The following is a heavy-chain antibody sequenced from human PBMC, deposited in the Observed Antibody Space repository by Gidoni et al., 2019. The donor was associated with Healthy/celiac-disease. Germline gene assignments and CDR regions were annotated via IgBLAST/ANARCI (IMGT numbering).Heavy chain of an antibody. Sequence: QLQLQESGPGLVTPSETLSLTCTVSGGSISSSSYYWGWIRQPPGKGLEWIGSIYYSGSTYYNPSLKSRVTISVDTSKNQFSLKLSSVTAADTAVYYCARHDRTDQRIPYYYYGMDVWGQGTTVTVSS. D-gene: IGHD2-15*01. J-gene: IGHJ6*02. CDR2: IYYSGST. V-gene: IGHV4-39*01. CDR3: ARHDRTDQRIPYYYYGMDV. CDR1: GGSISSSSYY.